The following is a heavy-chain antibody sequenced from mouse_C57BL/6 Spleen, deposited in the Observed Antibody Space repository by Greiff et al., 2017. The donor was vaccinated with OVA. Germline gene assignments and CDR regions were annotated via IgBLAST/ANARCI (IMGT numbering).Heavy chain of an antibody. CDR1: GFTFSNYW. Sequence: EVMLVESGGGLVQPGGSMKLSCVASGFTFSNYWMNWVRQSPEKGLEWVAQIRLKSDNYATHYAESVKGRFTISRDDSKSSVYLQMNNLRAEDTGIYYCTGGSAGYYVGYWGQGTTLTVSS. CDR2: IRLKSDNYAT. D-gene: IGHD2-2*01. CDR3: TGGSAGYYVGY. J-gene: IGHJ2*01. V-gene: IGHV6-3*01.